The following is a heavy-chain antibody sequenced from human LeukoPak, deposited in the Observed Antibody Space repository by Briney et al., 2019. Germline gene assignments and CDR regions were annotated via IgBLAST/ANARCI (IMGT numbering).Heavy chain of an antibody. Sequence: GASVKVSCTASGYTFTSYGISLVRQAPGQGLEWMGWISAYNGNTNYAQKFQGRVTMTTDTSTSTAYMELRSLRSDDTAVYYCARRGSGGVCNYWGQGTLVTVSS. J-gene: IGHJ4*02. D-gene: IGHD3-10*01. CDR3: ARRGSGGVCNY. CDR2: ISAYNGNT. CDR1: GYTFTSYG. V-gene: IGHV1-18*01.